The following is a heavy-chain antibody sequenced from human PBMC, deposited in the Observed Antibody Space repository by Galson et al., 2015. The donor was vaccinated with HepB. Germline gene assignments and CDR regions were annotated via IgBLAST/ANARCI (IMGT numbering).Heavy chain of an antibody. Sequence: SLRLSCAASGSTFSSYSMNWVRQAPGKGLEWVSSISSSSTYIYYADSLKGRFTISRDNAKNSLYLQMNSLRAKDTAVYYCARVEWELGGVYYMDVWGKGTTVTVSS. CDR2: ISSSSTYI. V-gene: IGHV3-21*01. CDR3: ARVEWELGGVYYMDV. J-gene: IGHJ6*03. CDR1: GSTFSSYS. D-gene: IGHD1-26*01.